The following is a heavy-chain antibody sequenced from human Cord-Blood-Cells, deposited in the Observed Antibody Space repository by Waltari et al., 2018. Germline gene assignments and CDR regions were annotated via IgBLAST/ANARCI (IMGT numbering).Heavy chain of an antibody. Sequence: QVQLQQWGAGLLKPSATLSLTCAVYGGSFSGYYWSWIRQPPGKGLEWIGEINHSGSTNYNPSLKSRVTISVDTSKNQFSLKLSSVTAADTAVYYCARVHRIAAAGTDVWGQGTTVTVSS. CDR1: GGSFSGYY. CDR2: INHSGST. CDR3: ARVHRIAAAGTDV. J-gene: IGHJ6*02. D-gene: IGHD6-13*01. V-gene: IGHV4-34*01.